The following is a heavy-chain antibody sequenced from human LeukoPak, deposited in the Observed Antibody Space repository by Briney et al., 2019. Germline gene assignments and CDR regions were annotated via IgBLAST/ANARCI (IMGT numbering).Heavy chain of an antibody. CDR2: ISYDGSNK. CDR3: ARDTAHSPILDY. V-gene: IGHV3-30-3*01. Sequence: GGSLRLSCAASGFTFSSYAVHWVRQAPGKGLEWVAVISYDGSNKYYADSVKGRFTISRDNSKNTLYLQMNSLRAEDTAVYYCARDTAHSPILDYWGQGTLVTVSS. J-gene: IGHJ4*02. D-gene: IGHD2-21*01. CDR1: GFTFSSYA.